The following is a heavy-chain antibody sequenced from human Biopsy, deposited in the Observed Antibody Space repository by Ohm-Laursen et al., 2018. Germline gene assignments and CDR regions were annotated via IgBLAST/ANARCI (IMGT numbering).Heavy chain of an antibody. CDR1: GDSVTKYY. CDR2: IYYSVMT. CDR3: ARDSGILNYGNFKYYHYYGMDV. V-gene: IGHV4-59*02. D-gene: IGHD4-11*01. J-gene: IGHJ6*02. Sequence: SGTLSLTCSVSGDSVTKYYWSWIRQPPGKGLEWIGHIYYSVMTNYNPSLQSRVSISVDTSRNQVSLTLRSVTAADTAVYYCARDSGILNYGNFKYYHYYGMDVWGQGTKVTVSS.